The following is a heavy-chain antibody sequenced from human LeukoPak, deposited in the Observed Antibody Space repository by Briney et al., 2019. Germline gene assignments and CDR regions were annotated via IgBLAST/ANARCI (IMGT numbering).Heavy chain of an antibody. CDR1: GGSFSGYY. Sequence: SETLSLTCAVYGGSFSGYYWSWIRQPPGKGLEWIGEINHSGSTYYNPSLKSRVSISVDTSKNQFSLKLTSVTAADTAVCYCARAPEYGLYYFDYWGQGTLVTVSS. CDR2: INHSGST. J-gene: IGHJ4*02. D-gene: IGHD1-14*01. CDR3: ARAPEYGLYYFDY. V-gene: IGHV4-34*01.